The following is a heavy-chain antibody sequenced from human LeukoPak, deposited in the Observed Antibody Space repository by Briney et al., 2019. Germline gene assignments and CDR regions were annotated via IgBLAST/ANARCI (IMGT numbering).Heavy chain of an antibody. Sequence: PGRSLRLSCAASGFTFSSHALHWVRQAPGKGLEWVAVISSDGSYKYCADSVKGRFTISRDNSKNTLYLQMNSLIPEDTAVYYCARQYISGQWYFDYWGQGTLVTVSS. D-gene: IGHD5-18*01. V-gene: IGHV3-30*04. J-gene: IGHJ4*02. CDR3: ARQYISGQWYFDY. CDR1: GFTFSSHA. CDR2: ISSDGSYK.